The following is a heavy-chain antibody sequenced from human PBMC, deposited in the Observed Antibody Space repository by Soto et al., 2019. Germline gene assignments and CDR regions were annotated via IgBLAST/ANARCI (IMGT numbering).Heavy chain of an antibody. D-gene: IGHD6-13*01. CDR2: IYWNDDK. CDR1: GFSFRSNGVG. V-gene: IGHV2-5*01. CDR3: THQIAAAIPLDN. Sequence: QITLKESGPTLVKPTQTFTLTCTFSGFSFRSNGVGVGWIRQPPGKALEWLALIYWNDDKRYSLYLNSRLTITKDISKNQVVLRMTTMDPGDAATYCCTHQIAAAIPLDNWGQGTLVRVSS. J-gene: IGHJ4*02.